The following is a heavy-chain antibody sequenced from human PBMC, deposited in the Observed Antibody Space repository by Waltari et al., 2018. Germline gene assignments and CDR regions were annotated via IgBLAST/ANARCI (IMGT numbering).Heavy chain of an antibody. CDR3: ARGSLYRRGAPMLYFDY. J-gene: IGHJ4*02. D-gene: IGHD1-26*01. Sequence: QVLLVQSGAEVKKPGASVRVSCETSGYTFTDYCIYWVRQAPGEGLAWMGRINPNVGATDYTRRFQGRLTLPWDTSISTAYMDVVNLRSADTAVYYCARGSLYRRGAPMLYFDYWGQGTLVTVST. V-gene: IGHV1-2*06. CDR2: INPNVGAT. CDR1: GYTFTDYC.